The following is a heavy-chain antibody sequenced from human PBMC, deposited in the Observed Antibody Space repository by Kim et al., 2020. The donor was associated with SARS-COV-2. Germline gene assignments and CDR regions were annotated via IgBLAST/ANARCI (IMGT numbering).Heavy chain of an antibody. CDR3: AKDLGLWSFGDGYYFDY. Sequence: GGSLRLSCAASGFTFSSYAMSWVRQAPGKGLEWVSAISGSGGSTYYADSVKGRFTISRDNSKNTLYLQMNSLRAEDTAVYYCAKDLGLWSFGDGYYFDYWGQGTLVTVSS. D-gene: IGHD3-10*01. V-gene: IGHV3-23*01. CDR1: GFTFSSYA. J-gene: IGHJ4*02. CDR2: ISGSGGST.